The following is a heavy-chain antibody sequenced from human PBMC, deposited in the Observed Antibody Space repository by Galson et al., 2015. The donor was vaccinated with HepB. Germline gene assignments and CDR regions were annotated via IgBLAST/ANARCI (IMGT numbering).Heavy chain of an antibody. CDR3: ARIRWELQRYYFDY. Sequence: SVKVSCKASGYTFTSYGISWVRQAPGQGLEWTGWISAYNGNTNYAQKLQGRVTMTTDTSTSTAYMELRSLRSDDTAVYYCARIRWELQRYYFDYWGQGTLVTVSS. V-gene: IGHV1-18*04. J-gene: IGHJ4*02. CDR1: GYTFTSYG. D-gene: IGHD1-26*01. CDR2: ISAYNGNT.